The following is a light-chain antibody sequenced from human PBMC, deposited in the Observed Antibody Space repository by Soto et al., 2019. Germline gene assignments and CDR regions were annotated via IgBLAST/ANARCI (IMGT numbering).Light chain of an antibody. CDR2: GAS. Sequence: VVMTQSPSTVSVCPGERGTLSCRASQSVSSNLAWYQQKPGQAPRLLIYGASTRATGIPARFSGSGSGTEFTLTISSLQSEDFAVYYCQQYNNWPRTFGQGTKVDI. CDR3: QQYNNWPRT. V-gene: IGKV3-15*01. J-gene: IGKJ1*01. CDR1: QSVSSN.